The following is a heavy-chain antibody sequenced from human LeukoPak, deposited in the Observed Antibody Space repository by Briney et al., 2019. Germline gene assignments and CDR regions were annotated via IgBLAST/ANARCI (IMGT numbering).Heavy chain of an antibody. J-gene: IGHJ4*02. V-gene: IGHV1-18*01. D-gene: IGHD6-19*01. CDR1: GYTFTSYG. CDR3: ARDEGLFSRGWVSGYDY. CDR2: ISAYNGNT. Sequence: ASVKVSCKASGYTFTSYGISRVRQAPGQGLEWMGWISAYNGNTNYAQKLQGRVTMTTDTSTSTAYMELRSLRSDDTAVYYCARDEGLFSRGWVSGYDYWGQGTLVTVSS.